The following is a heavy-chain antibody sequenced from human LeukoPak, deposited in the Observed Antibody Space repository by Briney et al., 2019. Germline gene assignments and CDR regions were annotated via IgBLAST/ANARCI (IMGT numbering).Heavy chain of an antibody. V-gene: IGHV4-34*01. Sequence: PSETLSLTCAVYGGSFSGYYWSWIRQPPGKGLEWIGEINHSGSTNYNPSLKSRVTISVDTSKNQFSLKLSSVTAADTAAYYCARLYGSGSYRDYWGQGTLVTVSS. CDR2: INHSGST. CDR1: GGSFSGYY. D-gene: IGHD3-10*01. CDR3: ARLYGSGSYRDY. J-gene: IGHJ4*02.